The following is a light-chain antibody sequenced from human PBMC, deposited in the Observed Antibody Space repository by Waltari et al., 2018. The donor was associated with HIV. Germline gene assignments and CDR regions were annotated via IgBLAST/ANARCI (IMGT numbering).Light chain of an antibody. V-gene: IGLV2-11*01. CDR1: SSDVGGYKY. J-gene: IGLJ3*02. CDR2: DVT. CDR3: CSYAGSYTLV. Sequence: QSALTQPRSVSGSPGQSATISCTGTSSDVGGYKYVSWYQPHPSKAPKLTIYDVTKRPSGVPDRFSGSKSVNTASLTISGLEAEDEADYYCCSYAGSYTLVFGGGTKLTVL.